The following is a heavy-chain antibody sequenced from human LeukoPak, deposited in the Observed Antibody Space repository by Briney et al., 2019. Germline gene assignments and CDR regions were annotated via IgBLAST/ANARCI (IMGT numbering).Heavy chain of an antibody. CDR3: AKFHHDYGDEGAFDI. CDR2: ISGSGGST. CDR1: GFTSSSYA. J-gene: IGHJ3*02. Sequence: GGSLRLSCAASGFTSSSYALNWVRQAPGKGLEWVSAISGSGGSTYYADSVKGRFTISRDNSKNTLYLQMNSLRAEDTAVYYCAKFHHDYGDEGAFDIWGQGTMVTVSS. D-gene: IGHD4-17*01. V-gene: IGHV3-23*01.